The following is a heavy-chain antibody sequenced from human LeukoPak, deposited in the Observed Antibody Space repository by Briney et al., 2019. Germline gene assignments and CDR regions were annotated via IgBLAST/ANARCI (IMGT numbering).Heavy chain of an antibody. Sequence: SETLSLTCTVSGGSISSGSYYWSWIRQPAGKGLEWIGRIYTSGSTNYNPSLKSRVTISVDTSKNQFSLKLSSVTAADTAVYYCARDRAPLDYWGQGTLVTVSS. CDR1: GGSISSGSYY. V-gene: IGHV4-61*02. CDR3: ARDRAPLDY. CDR2: IYTSGST. J-gene: IGHJ4*02.